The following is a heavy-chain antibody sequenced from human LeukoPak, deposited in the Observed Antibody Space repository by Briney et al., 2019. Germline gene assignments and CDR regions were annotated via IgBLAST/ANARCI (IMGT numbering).Heavy chain of an antibody. CDR2: ISGSGGST. D-gene: IGHD6-13*01. V-gene: IGHV3-23*01. CDR1: GFTFSSYA. Sequence: GGSLRLSCAASGFTFSSYAMSWVRQAPGKGLEWVSAISGSGGSTYYADSVKGRFTISRDNAKNSLYLQMNSLRAEDTAVYYCARDLFVERAGTRAFDLWGQGTMVTVSS. J-gene: IGHJ3*01. CDR3: ARDLFVERAGTRAFDL.